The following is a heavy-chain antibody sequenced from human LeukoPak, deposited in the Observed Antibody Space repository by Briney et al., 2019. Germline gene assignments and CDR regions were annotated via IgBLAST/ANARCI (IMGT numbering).Heavy chain of an antibody. Sequence: ASVKVSCKASGYTFTGYYMHWVRQAPGQGLEWMGWINPNSGGTNYAQKFQGRVTMTRDTSISTAYMELSRLRSDDTAVYYCARWSDDFWSGYSPSYWGKGTLVTVSS. CDR1: GYTFTGYY. V-gene: IGHV1-2*02. CDR2: INPNSGGT. D-gene: IGHD3-3*01. J-gene: IGHJ4*02. CDR3: ARWSDDFWSGYSPSY.